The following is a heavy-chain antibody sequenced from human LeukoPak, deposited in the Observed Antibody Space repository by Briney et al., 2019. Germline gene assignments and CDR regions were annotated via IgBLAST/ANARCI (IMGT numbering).Heavy chain of an antibody. CDR2: INHSGST. D-gene: IGHD1-26*01. CDR1: GGSFSGYY. J-gene: IGHJ4*02. Sequence: SETLSLTCAVYGGSFSGYYWSWIRQPPGKGLEWIGEINHSGSTDYNPSLKSRVTISVDTSKNQFSLKLSSVTAADTAVYYCAAGGSWGGFDYWGQGTLVTVSS. CDR3: AAGGSWGGFDY. V-gene: IGHV4-34*01.